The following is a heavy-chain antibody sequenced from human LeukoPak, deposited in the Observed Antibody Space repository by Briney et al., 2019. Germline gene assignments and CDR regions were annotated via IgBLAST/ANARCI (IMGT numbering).Heavy chain of an antibody. CDR3: AKDRSRYCSGGSCYDAFDI. J-gene: IGHJ3*02. CDR1: GFTFSSYG. D-gene: IGHD2-15*01. CDR2: ISYDGSNK. V-gene: IGHV3-30*18. Sequence: QSGGSLRLSCAASGFTFSSYGMHWVRQAPGKGLEWVAVISYDGSNKYYADSVKGRFTISRDNSKNTRYLQMNSLRAEDTAVYYCAKDRSRYCSGGSCYDAFDIWGQGAMVTVSS.